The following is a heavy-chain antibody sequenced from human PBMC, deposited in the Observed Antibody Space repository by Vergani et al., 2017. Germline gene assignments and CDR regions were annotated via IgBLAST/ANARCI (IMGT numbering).Heavy chain of an antibody. V-gene: IGHV3-21*01. D-gene: IGHD6-13*01. CDR3: ARDSRSSSWDNXFDP. Sequence: EVQLVESGGGLVKPGGSLRLSCAASGFTFSSYSMNWVRQAPGKGLEWVSSISSSSSYIYYADSVKGRFTISRDNAKNSLYLQMNSLRAEDTAVYYCARDSRSSSWDNXFDPWGQGTLVTVSS. J-gene: IGHJ5*02. CDR2: ISSSSSYI. CDR1: GFTFSSYS.